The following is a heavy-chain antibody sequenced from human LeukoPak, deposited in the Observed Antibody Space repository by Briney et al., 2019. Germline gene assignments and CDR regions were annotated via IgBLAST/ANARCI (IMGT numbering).Heavy chain of an antibody. CDR3: ARDRYYYGSGSSKSVDY. Sequence: ASVKVSCKASGYTFTSYGISWVRQAPGQGVEWMGWIRTYNGNTNSAQKLQGRVTMTTDTSTSTAYMELRSLRSDDTAMYYCARDRYYYGSGSSKSVDYWGQGTLVTVSS. CDR1: GYTFTSYG. J-gene: IGHJ4*02. V-gene: IGHV1-18*01. CDR2: IRTYNGNT. D-gene: IGHD3-10*01.